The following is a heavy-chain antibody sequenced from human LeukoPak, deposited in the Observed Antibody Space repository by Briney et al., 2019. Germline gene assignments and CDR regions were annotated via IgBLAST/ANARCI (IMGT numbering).Heavy chain of an antibody. CDR1: GFSFSTYV. D-gene: IGHD3-3*01. CDR2: ISYDGSNK. Sequence: GGSLRLSCAASGFSFSTYVMHWVRQAPGKGLEWVAVISYDGSNKYYADSVKGRFTISRDNSKNTLYLQMNSLRAEDTAVYYCARDQGDYTRWGQGTLVTVSS. V-gene: IGHV3-30*03. CDR3: ARDQGDYTR. J-gene: IGHJ4*02.